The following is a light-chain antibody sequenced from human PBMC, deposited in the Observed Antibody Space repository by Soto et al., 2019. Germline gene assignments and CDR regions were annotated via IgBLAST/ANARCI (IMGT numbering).Light chain of an antibody. Sequence: QSVLTQPPSVSGAPGQRVTISCTGSSSNIGAGYDVHWYQRLPGTAPKIIIYNNNNRPSGVPDRFSGSKSGTSASLAITGLQAEDEADYYCQSYDSSLSGYVMFGGGTKLTVL. J-gene: IGLJ3*02. CDR1: SSNIGAGYD. V-gene: IGLV1-40*01. CDR2: NNN. CDR3: QSYDSSLSGYVM.